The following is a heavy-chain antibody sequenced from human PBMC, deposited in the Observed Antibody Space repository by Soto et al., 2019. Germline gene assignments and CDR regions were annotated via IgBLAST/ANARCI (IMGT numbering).Heavy chain of an antibody. D-gene: IGHD6-6*01. CDR1: GGSISSYY. V-gene: IGHV4-59*01. CDR2: IYYSGST. CDR3: AREGEYSSSSRYYYYGMDV. J-gene: IGHJ6*02. Sequence: PSETLSLTCTVSGGSISSYYWSWIRQPPGKGLEWIGYIYYSGSTNYNPSLKCRVTISVDTSKNQFSLKLSSVTAADTAVYYCAREGEYSSSSRYYYYGMDVWGQGTTVTVSS.